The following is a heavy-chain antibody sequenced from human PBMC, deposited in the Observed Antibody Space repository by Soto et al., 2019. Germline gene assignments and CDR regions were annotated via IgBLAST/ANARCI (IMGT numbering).Heavy chain of an antibody. J-gene: IGHJ4*02. CDR3: GRGRPYSGRSMADY. V-gene: IGHV4-34*01. Sequence: ETLSLTCAVYGGSFSGYYWSWIRQPPGKGLEWIGEINHSGSTNYNPSLKSRVTISVDTSKNQFSLKLSSVTAADTAVYYCGRGRPYSGRSMADYWGQGTLVTVSS. CDR2: INHSGST. CDR1: GGSFSGYY. D-gene: IGHD1-26*01.